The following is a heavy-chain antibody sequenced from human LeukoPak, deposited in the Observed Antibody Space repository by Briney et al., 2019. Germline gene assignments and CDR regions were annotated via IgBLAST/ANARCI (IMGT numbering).Heavy chain of an antibody. D-gene: IGHD2-2*01. V-gene: IGHV3-21*01. CDR1: GFTFKTYT. J-gene: IGHJ5*02. CDR2: ISSSSSYI. CDR3: AKWSESRCSSTSCYLGT. Sequence: PGGSLRLSCAASGFTFKTYTMHWVRQAPGMGLEWVSSISSSSSYIFYADSVKGRFTISRDNAKNSLYLQMSSLRAEDAAVYYCAKWSESRCSSTSCYLGTWGQGTLVTVSS.